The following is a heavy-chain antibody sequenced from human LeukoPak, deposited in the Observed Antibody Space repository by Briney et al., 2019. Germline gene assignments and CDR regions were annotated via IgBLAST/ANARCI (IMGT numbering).Heavy chain of an antibody. CDR1: GYTFTSYG. J-gene: IGHJ4*02. CDR2: ISAYNGNT. CDR3: ARDRLSSSTKPVDY. Sequence: ASVKVSCKASGYTFTSYGISWVRQAPGQGLEWMGWISAYNGNTNYAQKLQGRVTMTTDTSTSTAYMELRSLRSDDTAVYYCARDRLSSSTKPVDYWGQGTLVTVSS. V-gene: IGHV1-18*01. D-gene: IGHD6-6*01.